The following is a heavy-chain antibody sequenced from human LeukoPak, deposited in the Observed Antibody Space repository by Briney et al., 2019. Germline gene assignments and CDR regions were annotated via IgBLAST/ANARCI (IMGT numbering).Heavy chain of an antibody. V-gene: IGHV4-61*02. CDR3: ARGRSLLYGSGSYSP. CDR1: GVSISSGSYY. CDR2: IYTSGST. Sequence: PSEPLSLTCTVSGVSISSGSYYWSWIRQPARKGLECIGRIYTSGSTNYNPSLKCRFTISVATSKNQFSLKLSSVTAADTAVDDCARGRSLLYGSGSYSPWGQGTLVTVSS. J-gene: IGHJ5*02. D-gene: IGHD3-10*01.